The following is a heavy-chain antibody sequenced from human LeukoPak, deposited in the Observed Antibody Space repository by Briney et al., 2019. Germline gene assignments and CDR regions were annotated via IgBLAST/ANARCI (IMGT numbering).Heavy chain of an antibody. V-gene: IGHV3-66*01. D-gene: IGHD2-2*01. CDR2: IYSGGST. CDR3: ARDDVVVVPAADYYGMDV. J-gene: IGHJ6*02. CDR1: GFSVSNNY. Sequence: GGSLRLSCAASGFSVSNNYMSWVRQAPGKGLEWVSVIYSGGSTFYADSVKGRFTISRDNSKNTLYLQMNSLRAEDTAVYYCARDDVVVVPAADYYGMDVWGQGTTVTVSS.